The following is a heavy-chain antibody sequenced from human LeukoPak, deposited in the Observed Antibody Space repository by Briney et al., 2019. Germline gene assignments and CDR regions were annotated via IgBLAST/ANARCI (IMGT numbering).Heavy chain of an antibody. V-gene: IGHV1-69*13. CDR2: IIPIFGTA. CDR1: GGTFSGYA. J-gene: IGHJ6*02. CDR3: AREGATIAGMDV. D-gene: IGHD5-12*01. Sequence: SVKVSCKASGGTFSGYAISWVRQAPGQGLEWMGGIIPIFGTANYAQKFQGRVTITADESTSTAYMELSSLRSEDTAVYYCAREGATIAGMDVWGQGTTVTVSS.